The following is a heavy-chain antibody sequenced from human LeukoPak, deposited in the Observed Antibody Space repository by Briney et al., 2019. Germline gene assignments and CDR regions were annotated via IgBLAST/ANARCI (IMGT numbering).Heavy chain of an antibody. CDR3: ARTHPYCGSFDY. V-gene: IGHV4-61*02. D-gene: IGHD1-26*01. J-gene: IGHJ4*02. Sequence: SETLSLTCTVSGGSISSGSYYWSWIRQPAGKGLEWIGRIYTSGSTNYNPSLKSRVTISVDTSKNQFSLKLSSVTAADTAVYYRARTHPYCGSFDYSGQGKLFTVSS. CDR1: GGSISSGSYY. CDR2: IYTSGST.